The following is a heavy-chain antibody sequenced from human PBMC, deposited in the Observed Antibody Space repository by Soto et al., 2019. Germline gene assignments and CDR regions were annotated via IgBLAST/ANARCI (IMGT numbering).Heavy chain of an antibody. CDR3: ASEVAGRGGC. V-gene: IGHV3-23*01. D-gene: IGHD6-19*01. J-gene: IGHJ4*02. Sequence: EVQLLESGGGLVQPGGSLRLSCAASGFTFSSYAMSWVRQAPGKGLEWVSAISGSGGSTYYADSVKGRFTISRDNSKNTLTLQINSMGGEDRGLYYCASEVAGRGGCGGRGTLVTVSS. CDR2: ISGSGGST. CDR1: GFTFSSYA.